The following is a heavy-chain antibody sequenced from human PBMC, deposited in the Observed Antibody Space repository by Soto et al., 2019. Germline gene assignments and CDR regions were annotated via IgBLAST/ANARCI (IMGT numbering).Heavy chain of an antibody. J-gene: IGHJ6*03. V-gene: IGHV3-33*01. D-gene: IGHD3-9*01. Sequence: HPGGSLRLSCSASGVTFGTDSMLWVRQAPDNGVEGGAGIWHDGSYKSYADSVKGRFTISRDNSKNTLYLQMNGLRAEDTSVYYCARDKLRYFGWLSLLYYYYYMDVWGKGTTVTVSS. CDR2: IWHDGSYK. CDR1: GVTFGTDS. CDR3: ARDKLRYFGWLSLLYYYYYMDV.